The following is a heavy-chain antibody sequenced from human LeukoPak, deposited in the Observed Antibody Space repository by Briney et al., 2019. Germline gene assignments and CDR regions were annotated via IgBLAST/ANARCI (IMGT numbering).Heavy chain of an antibody. CDR3: ATGRLYCSSTSCPPPFDY. V-gene: IGHV1-24*01. CDR1: GYILTELS. Sequence: ASVKVSCKVSGYILTELSMHWVRQAPGKGLEGMGGFDPEYGETIYAQKFQGRVTMTEDTSTDTAYMELSSLRSEDTAVYYCATGRLYCSSTSCPPPFDYWGQGTLVTVSS. D-gene: IGHD2-2*01. J-gene: IGHJ4*02. CDR2: FDPEYGET.